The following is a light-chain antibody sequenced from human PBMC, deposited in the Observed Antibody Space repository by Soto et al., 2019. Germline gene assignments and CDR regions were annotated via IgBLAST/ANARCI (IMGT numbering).Light chain of an antibody. Sequence: DIQMTQSPSTLSASVGDRVTFTGGASQSISNWLDWYQQKPGKAPKLLIYKASSLESGVPSRFSGSGSGTEFTLTISSLQPDDFATYYCQQYNSYSITFGQGTRLEIK. V-gene: IGKV1-5*03. CDR1: QSISNW. CDR3: QQYNSYSIT. CDR2: KAS. J-gene: IGKJ5*01.